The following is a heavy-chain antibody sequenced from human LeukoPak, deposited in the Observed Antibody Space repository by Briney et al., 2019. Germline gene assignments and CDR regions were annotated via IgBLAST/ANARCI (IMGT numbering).Heavy chain of an antibody. CDR3: ARYSSGPRDWYFDL. D-gene: IGHD3-22*01. CDR2: IYYSGST. Sequence: SETLSLTCTVSGGSISSSSYYWGWIRQPPGKGLEWIGSIYYSGSTYYNPSLKSRVTISVDTSKNQFSLKLSSVTAADTAVYYCARYSSGPRDWYFDLWGRGTLVTVSS. CDR1: GGSISSSSYY. V-gene: IGHV4-39*07. J-gene: IGHJ2*01.